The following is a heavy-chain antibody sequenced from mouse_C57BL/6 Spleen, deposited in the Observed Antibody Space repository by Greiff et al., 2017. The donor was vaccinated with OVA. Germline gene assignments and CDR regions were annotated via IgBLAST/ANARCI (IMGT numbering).Heavy chain of an antibody. Sequence: VQLQQSGAELVMPGASVKLSCKASGYTFTSYWMHWVKQRPGQGLEWIGEIDPSDSYTNYNQKFKGKSTLTVDKSSSTAYMQLSSLTSEDSAVYYCARSSNWDDYAMDYWGQGTSVTVSS. CDR1: GYTFTSYW. D-gene: IGHD4-1*01. V-gene: IGHV1-69*01. CDR2: IDPSDSYT. CDR3: ARSSNWDDYAMDY. J-gene: IGHJ4*01.